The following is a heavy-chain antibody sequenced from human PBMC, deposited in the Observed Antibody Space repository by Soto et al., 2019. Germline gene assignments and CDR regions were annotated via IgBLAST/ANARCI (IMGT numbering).Heavy chain of an antibody. J-gene: IGHJ3*01. CDR1: GFTFTSHW. CDR2: IDIGESYT. CDR3: ARYLGTKHAFDF. Sequence: EVQLVESGGGLVQPGGSLRLSCAASGFTFTSHWMHWFRQAPGKGLVWVSRIDIGESYTEYADSVKGRFTISRDNVKTNIYPRMKSMRAEGTAFDDTARYLGTKHAFDFGGPWTNGTVAS. D-gene: IGHD3-16*01. V-gene: IGHV3-74*02.